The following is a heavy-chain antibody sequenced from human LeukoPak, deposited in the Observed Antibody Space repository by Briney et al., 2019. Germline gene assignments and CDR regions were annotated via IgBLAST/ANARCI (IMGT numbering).Heavy chain of an antibody. CDR1: GYTLTELS. J-gene: IGHJ5*02. CDR2: FDPEDGET. Sequence: ASVKVSCTVSGYTLTELSMHWVRQAPGKGLEWMGGFDPEDGETIYAQKFQGRVTMTEHTSTDTAFMELSSLRSEDTAVYYCATGLSYYRVVDWFDPWGQGTLVTVSS. D-gene: IGHD1-26*01. V-gene: IGHV1-24*01. CDR3: ATGLSYYRVVDWFDP.